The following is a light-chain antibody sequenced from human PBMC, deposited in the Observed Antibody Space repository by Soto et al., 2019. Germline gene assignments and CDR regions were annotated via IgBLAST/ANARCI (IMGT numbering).Light chain of an antibody. V-gene: IGKV3-11*01. J-gene: IGKJ4*01. CDR1: QSVRSY. CDR3: QQRSNWPLLT. Sequence: EIVLTQSPATLSLSPGERATLSCRASQSVRSYLAWYQQKPGQAPRLLIYDASNRATGIPARFSGRGSGTDFTLTISSLEPEDFAVYYCQQRSNWPLLTFGGGTKVEIK. CDR2: DAS.